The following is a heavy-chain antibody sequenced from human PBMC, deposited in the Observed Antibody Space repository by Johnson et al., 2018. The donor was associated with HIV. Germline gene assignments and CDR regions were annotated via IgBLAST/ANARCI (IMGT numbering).Heavy chain of an antibody. CDR2: VNGDGGST. V-gene: IGHV3-74*03. Sequence: VQLVESGGGLVQPGWSLTLSCAASGFTFSRSWMHWVRQAPGKGLVWVSRVNGDGGSTSYADAVKCRFTISRDNSKNTLYLQMNSLRAEDTAVYYCAKDGSSSSGGAFDIWGQGTMVTVSS. J-gene: IGHJ3*02. D-gene: IGHD6-6*01. CDR1: GFTFSRSW. CDR3: AKDGSSSSGGAFDI.